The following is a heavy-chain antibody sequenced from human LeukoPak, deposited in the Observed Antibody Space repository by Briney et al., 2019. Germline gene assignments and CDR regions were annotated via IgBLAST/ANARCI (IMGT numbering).Heavy chain of an antibody. Sequence: GGSLRLSCTASGFTFRNYAMTWVRQAPGRGLEWVSTISGSGGTTYYADSVQGRLSISRDNSKNTLSLQMNSLRAEDTAVYYCAKPSSIVIVPTALQRSLDYWGQGALVTVSS. D-gene: IGHD2/OR15-2a*01. CDR2: ISGSGGTT. CDR1: GFTFRNYA. V-gene: IGHV3-23*01. J-gene: IGHJ4*02. CDR3: AKPSSIVIVPTALQRSLDY.